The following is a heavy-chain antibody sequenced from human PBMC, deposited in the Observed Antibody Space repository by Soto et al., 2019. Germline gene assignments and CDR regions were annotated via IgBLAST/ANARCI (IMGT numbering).Heavy chain of an antibody. J-gene: IGHJ3*01. D-gene: IGHD2-2*01. CDR2: VYHSAST. Sequence: PSETLSLTCTVSGGSVNSGGYSWSWIRQPPGKGLQWIGYVYHSASTFYNPSLQSRVTISLDTSKNQISLRLTSVTAADTAVYYCARRAMLDAFDLWGQGTMVT. CDR3: ARRAMLDAFDL. V-gene: IGHV4-30-2*01. CDR1: GGSVNSGGYS.